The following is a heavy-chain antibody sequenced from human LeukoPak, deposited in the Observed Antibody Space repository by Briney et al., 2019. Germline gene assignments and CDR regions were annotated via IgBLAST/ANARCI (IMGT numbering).Heavy chain of an antibody. CDR3: ARVGIVRWLRTDAFDI. CDR1: GYTFTSYG. CDR2: INPNSGGT. J-gene: IGHJ3*02. D-gene: IGHD5-12*01. Sequence: ASVKVSCKASGYTFTSYGISWVRQAPGQGLEWMGWINPNSGGTNYAQKFQGRVTMTRDTSISTAYMELSRLRSDDTAVYYRARVGIVRWLRTDAFDIWGQGTMVTVSS. V-gene: IGHV1-2*02.